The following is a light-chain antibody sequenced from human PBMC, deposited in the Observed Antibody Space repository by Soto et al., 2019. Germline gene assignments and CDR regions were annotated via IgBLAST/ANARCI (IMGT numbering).Light chain of an antibody. CDR3: QQRSNWAPIT. Sequence: EIVLTQSPATLSLSPGERATLSCRASQSVSSYLAWYQHKPGQAPRLLIYDAFNRATGVPVRFSGSGSGTDFTPTISSLEREDFAVSYCQQRSNWAPITLGPWTKVD. J-gene: IGKJ3*01. CDR1: QSVSSY. V-gene: IGKV3-11*01. CDR2: DAF.